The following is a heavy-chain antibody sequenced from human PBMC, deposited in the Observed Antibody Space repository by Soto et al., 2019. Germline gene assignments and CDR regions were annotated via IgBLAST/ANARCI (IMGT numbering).Heavy chain of an antibody. CDR1: GFTFSSYG. CDR2: IWYDGSNK. J-gene: IGHJ6*03. V-gene: IGHV3-33*01. D-gene: IGHD1-20*01. CDR3: ARDKPSRIYYYYYYYMDV. Sequence: GGSLRLSCAASGFTFSSYGMHWVRQAPGKGLEWVAVIWYDGSNKYYADSVKGRFTISRDNSKNTLYLQMNSLRAEDTAVYYCARDKPSRIYYYYYYYMDVWGKGTTVTVSS.